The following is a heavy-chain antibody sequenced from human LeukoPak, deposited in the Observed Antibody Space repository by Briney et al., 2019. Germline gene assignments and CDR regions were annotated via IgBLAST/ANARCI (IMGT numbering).Heavy chain of an antibody. Sequence: SETLSLTCTVSSGFLSDYYWSWIRQPPEKGLEWIGYIYYNGTTNYNPSLKSRVTISVDTSRNQFSLKLNSVTAADTAVYYCARQCCPAVAGTFFDYWGQGTPVTVSS. J-gene: IGHJ4*02. D-gene: IGHD6-19*01. CDR2: IYYNGTT. CDR1: SGFLSDYY. CDR3: ARQCCPAVAGTFFDY. V-gene: IGHV4-59*08.